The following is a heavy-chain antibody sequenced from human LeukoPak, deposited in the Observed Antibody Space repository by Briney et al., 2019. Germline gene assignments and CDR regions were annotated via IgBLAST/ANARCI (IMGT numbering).Heavy chain of an antibody. V-gene: IGHV1-69*13. CDR2: IIPIFGTA. CDR1: GGTFSSYA. Sequence: SVRVSCKASGGTFSSYAISWVRQAPGQGLEWMGGIIPIFGTANYAQKFQGRVTITADESTSTAYMELSSLRSEDTAVYYCARVYDIEPYYGMDVWGQGTTVTVSS. J-gene: IGHJ6*02. CDR3: ARVYDIEPYYGMDV. D-gene: IGHD3-9*01.